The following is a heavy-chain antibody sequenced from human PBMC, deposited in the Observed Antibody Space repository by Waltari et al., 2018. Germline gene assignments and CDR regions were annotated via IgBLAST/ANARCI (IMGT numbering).Heavy chain of an antibody. Sequence: QVQLQQWGAGLLKPSETLSLTCAVYGGSFSGYYWSWIRQPPGKGLEWIGEINHSGSTNYNPSLKSRVTISVDTSKNQFSLKLSSVTAADTAVYYCARVGYSSKYNWFDPWGQGTLVTVSS. CDR3: ARVGYSSKYNWFDP. D-gene: IGHD6-13*01. CDR1: GGSFSGYY. V-gene: IGHV4-34*01. CDR2: INHSGST. J-gene: IGHJ5*02.